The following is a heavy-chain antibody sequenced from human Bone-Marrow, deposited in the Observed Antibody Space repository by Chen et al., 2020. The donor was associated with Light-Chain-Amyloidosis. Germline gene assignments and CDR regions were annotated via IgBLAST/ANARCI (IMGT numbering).Heavy chain of an antibody. CDR2: IYPDDFDA. D-gene: IGHD5-12*01. CDR3: ARRRDGYNFDY. J-gene: IGHJ4*02. CDR1: GYTFPNYW. V-gene: IGHV5-51*01. Sequence: SGPEVKKPGESLKISCKGSGYTFPNYWIGWVRQMPGKGLEWMGVIYPDDFDARYSPSFEGQVTISADKSITTAYLQWRSLKASDTAMYYCARRRDGYNFDYWGQGTLVTVSS.